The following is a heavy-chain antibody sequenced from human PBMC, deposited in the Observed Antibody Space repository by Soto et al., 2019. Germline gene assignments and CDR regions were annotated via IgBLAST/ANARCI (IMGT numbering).Heavy chain of an antibody. CDR2: ISHDGNDK. V-gene: IGHV3-30*03. CDR3: ATDLGTTVTTYNFFDP. CDR1: GITFSAFG. D-gene: IGHD4-17*01. J-gene: IGHJ5*02. Sequence: QVQLVESGGGVVQPGRSLRLSCGASGITFSAFGLHWVHQAPGKGLEWVAVISHDGNDKYYTDSVKGRFTISRDNSKNTLYLQMNSLRGEDTAIYFCATDLGTTVTTYNFFDPWGQGALVTVSS.